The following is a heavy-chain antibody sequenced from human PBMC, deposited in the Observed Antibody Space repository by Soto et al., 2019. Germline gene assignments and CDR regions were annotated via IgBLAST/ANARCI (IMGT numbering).Heavy chain of an antibody. Sequence: PSETLSLTCAVSGGSISSGGYSWSWIRQPPGKGLEWIGYIYHSGSTYYNPSLKSRVTISVDRSKNQFSLKLSSVAAADTAVYYCARVPDRWGQGTLVPASS. D-gene: IGHD2-2*01. CDR1: GGSISSGGYS. J-gene: IGHJ5*02. CDR3: ARVPDR. CDR2: IYHSGST. V-gene: IGHV4-30-2*01.